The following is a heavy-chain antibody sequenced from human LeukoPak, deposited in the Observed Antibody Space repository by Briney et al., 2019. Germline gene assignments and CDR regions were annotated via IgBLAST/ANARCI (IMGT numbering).Heavy chain of an antibody. D-gene: IGHD6-6*01. CDR2: INSDGSST. CDR1: GFTFSSYW. V-gene: IGHV3-74*01. CDR3: ARTGIAARPTVWFGP. J-gene: IGHJ5*02. Sequence: GGSLRLSCAASGFTFSSYWMHWVRQAPGKGLVWVSHINSDGSSTNYADSVKGRFTISRDNAKNTLYLQMNSLRAEDTAVYYCARTGIAARPTVWFGPWGQGTLVTVSS.